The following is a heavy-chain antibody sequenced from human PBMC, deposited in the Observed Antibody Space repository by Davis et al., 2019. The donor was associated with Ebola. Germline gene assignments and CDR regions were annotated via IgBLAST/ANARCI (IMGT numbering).Heavy chain of an antibody. Sequence: SGPTLVKPTQTLTLTCTFSGFSLSTSGVGVGWIRQPPGKALEWLALIYWDDDKRYSPSLKSRLTITKDTSKNQVILTMTNMDPVDTATYYCAHSSPGIAAAGNFDYWGQGTLVTVSS. CDR1: GFSLSTSGVG. D-gene: IGHD6-13*01. CDR2: IYWDDDK. J-gene: IGHJ4*02. CDR3: AHSSPGIAAAGNFDY. V-gene: IGHV2-5*02.